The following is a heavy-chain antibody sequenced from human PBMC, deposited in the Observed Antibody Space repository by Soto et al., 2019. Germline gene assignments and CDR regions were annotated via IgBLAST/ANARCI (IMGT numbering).Heavy chain of an antibody. CDR1: GFTFSSYA. D-gene: IGHD6-13*01. V-gene: IGHV3-23*01. CDR3: AKDWGSSSWSELYYFDY. Sequence: HPGGSLRLSCAASGFTFSSYAMSWVRQAPGKGLEWVSAISGSGGSTYYADSVKGRFTISRDNSKNTLYLQMNSLRAEDTAVYYCAKDWGSSSWSELYYFDYWGQGTLVTVSS. J-gene: IGHJ4*02. CDR2: ISGSGGST.